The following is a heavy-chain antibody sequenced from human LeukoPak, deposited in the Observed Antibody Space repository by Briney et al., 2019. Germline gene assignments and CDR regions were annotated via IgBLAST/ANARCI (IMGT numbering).Heavy chain of an antibody. CDR3: ARDIGYTLEQWLVRGRRIFDY. V-gene: IGHV3-21*01. Sequence: GGSLRLSCAASGFTFSSYSMNWVRQAPGKGLEWVSSISSSSSYIYYADSVKGRFTISRDNAKNSLYLQMNSLRAEDTAVYYCARDIGYTLEQWLVRGRRIFDYWGQGTLVTVSS. CDR2: ISSSSSYI. CDR1: GFTFSSYS. J-gene: IGHJ4*02. D-gene: IGHD6-19*01.